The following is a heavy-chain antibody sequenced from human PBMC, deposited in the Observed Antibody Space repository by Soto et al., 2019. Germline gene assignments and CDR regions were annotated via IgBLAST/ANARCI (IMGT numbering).Heavy chain of an antibody. CDR1: GFTFSSYA. V-gene: IGHV3-30*18. Sequence: QVQLVESGGGVVQPGRSLRLSCAASGFTFSSYAMHWVRQAPGKGLEWVAVISYDGSDKYYADSVKGRFTISRDNSKNPLNLQMNSLRADDTAVYYCAQALGELPPESSDYWGQGTLTTVSS. CDR3: AQALGELPPESSDY. J-gene: IGHJ4*02. CDR2: ISYDGSDK. D-gene: IGHD3-16*01.